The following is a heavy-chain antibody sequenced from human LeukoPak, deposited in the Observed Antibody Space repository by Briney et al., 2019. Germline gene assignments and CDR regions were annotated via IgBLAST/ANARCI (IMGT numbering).Heavy chain of an antibody. CDR2: ITISSRYI. J-gene: IGHJ4*02. CDR1: GFTFSTYT. V-gene: IGHV3-21*01. D-gene: IGHD3-10*01. Sequence: GGSLRLSCAASGFTFSTYTMNWVRQAPGKGLEWVTSITISSRYIYYADSVKGRFTISRDNAKNSLFLHMNSLRAEDTAVYYCAREDASGSYYRSLDYWGQGTLVTVSS. CDR3: AREDASGSYYRSLDY.